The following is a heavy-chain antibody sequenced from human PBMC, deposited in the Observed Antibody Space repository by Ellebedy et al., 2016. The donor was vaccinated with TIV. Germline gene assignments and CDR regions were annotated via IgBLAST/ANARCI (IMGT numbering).Heavy chain of an antibody. CDR1: GFTFDDYT. CDR2: LSPDGTDG. CDR3: AALKIVSIFDHFDV. Sequence: GESLKISCAASGFTFDDYTMHWVRQVPGKGLVWVSRLSPDGTDGNQADSVRGRFSMSRDNAKNTVYLHMYSLRAEDTAVYHCAALKIVSIFDHFDVWGQGTTVTVSS. J-gene: IGHJ3*01. D-gene: IGHD3-3*02. V-gene: IGHV3-74*01.